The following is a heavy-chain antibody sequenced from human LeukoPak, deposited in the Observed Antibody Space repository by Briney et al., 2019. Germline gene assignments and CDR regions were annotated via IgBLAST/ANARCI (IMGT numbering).Heavy chain of an antibody. J-gene: IGHJ6*03. CDR3: ARHSDQVLRFLEWLPLGYYYYMDV. D-gene: IGHD3-3*01. CDR1: GYSFTNNW. Sequence: GESLKISCKGSGYSFTNNWIGWVRQMPGKGLEWMGIIYPGDSDTRYSPSFQGQVTISADKSISTAYLQWSSLKASDTAMYYCARHSDQVLRFLEWLPLGYYYYMDVWGKGTTVTVSS. CDR2: IYPGDSDT. V-gene: IGHV5-51*01.